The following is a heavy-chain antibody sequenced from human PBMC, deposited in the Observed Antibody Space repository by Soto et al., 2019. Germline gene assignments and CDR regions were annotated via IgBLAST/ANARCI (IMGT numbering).Heavy chain of an antibody. D-gene: IGHD7-27*01. J-gene: IGHJ6*02. CDR1: GGTFGSYA. Sequence: ASVKVSCKASGGTFGSYASSWVRQAPGQGLEWMGGIIPIFGTANYAQKFQGRVTITADESTSTAYMELSSLRSEDTAVYYCARAAPGLGGYGMDVWGQGTTVTVSS. CDR2: IIPIFGTA. V-gene: IGHV1-69*13. CDR3: ARAAPGLGGYGMDV.